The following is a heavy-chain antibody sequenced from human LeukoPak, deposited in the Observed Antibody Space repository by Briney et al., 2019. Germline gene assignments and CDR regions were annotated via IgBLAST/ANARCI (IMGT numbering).Heavy chain of an antibody. J-gene: IGHJ4*02. CDR2: ISGSGAGT. D-gene: IGHD3-22*01. Sequence: GGSLRLSCAASGFTFSSYAMSWVRQAPGKGLEWVSAISGSGAGTYYADSVKGRFTISRDNSKNTLYLQMNSLRAEDTAVYYCEKDSSGYFRPFDYWGQGTLVTVSS. V-gene: IGHV3-23*01. CDR3: EKDSSGYFRPFDY. CDR1: GFTFSSYA.